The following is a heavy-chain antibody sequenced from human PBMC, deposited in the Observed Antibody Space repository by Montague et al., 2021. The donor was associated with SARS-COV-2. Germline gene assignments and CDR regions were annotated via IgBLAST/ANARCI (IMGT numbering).Heavy chain of an antibody. CDR2: ISGYTGKT. Sequence: SVKVSCKASGYTFSTQGVTWVRQAPGQGLEWMGWISGYTGKTNSAQKVQDRLTMTTDTSTSTAYMELRNLRSDDTAMYYCARVWLLSAGAFDIWGQGTMVTVSS. CDR3: ARVWLLSAGAFDI. D-gene: IGHD3-9*01. J-gene: IGHJ3*02. V-gene: IGHV1-18*01. CDR1: GYTFSTQG.